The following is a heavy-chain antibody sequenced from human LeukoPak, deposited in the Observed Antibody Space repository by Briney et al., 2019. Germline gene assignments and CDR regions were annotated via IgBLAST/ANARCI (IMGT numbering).Heavy chain of an antibody. CDR2: INHSGST. CDR1: GGSFSGYY. V-gene: IGHV4-34*01. D-gene: IGHD3-3*01. CDR3: ASQLYDFWSGYRFDY. J-gene: IGHJ4*02. Sequence: SETLSLTCAVYGGSFSGYYWSWIRQPPGKGLEWIGEINHSGSTNYNPSLKSRVTISVDTSKNQFSLKLSSVTAADTAVYYCASQLYDFWSGYRFDYWGQGTLVTVSS.